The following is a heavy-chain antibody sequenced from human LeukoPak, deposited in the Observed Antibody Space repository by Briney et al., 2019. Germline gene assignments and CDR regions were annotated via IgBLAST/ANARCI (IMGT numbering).Heavy chain of an antibody. CDR3: ARVFTTYYYDSSGYPFDY. CDR1: GYTFTSYY. Sequence: ASVKVSCKASGYTFTSYYMHWVRQAPGQGLEWMGIINPSGGSTSYAQKFQGRVTMTRDTSTSTVYMELSRLRSDDTAVYYCARVFTTYYYDSSGYPFDYWGQGTLVTVSS. D-gene: IGHD3-22*01. CDR2: INPSGGST. V-gene: IGHV1-46*01. J-gene: IGHJ4*02.